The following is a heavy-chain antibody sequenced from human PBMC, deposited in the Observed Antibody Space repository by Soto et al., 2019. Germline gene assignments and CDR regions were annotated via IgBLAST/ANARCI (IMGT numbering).Heavy chain of an antibody. CDR1: GFSFSKYS. D-gene: IGHD2-15*01. J-gene: IGHJ5*02. V-gene: IGHV3-21*06. CDR3: ARAVYCSGGSCYSANRFDP. Sequence: GGSLRLSCAASGFSFSKYSMDWVLQALVKXLEWVSSINDRSNYIYYADSVKGRFTISRDNAINSLYLQMNSLIAEDTAVYYCARAVYCSGGSCYSANRFDPWGQGTLVTVSS. CDR2: INDRSNYI.